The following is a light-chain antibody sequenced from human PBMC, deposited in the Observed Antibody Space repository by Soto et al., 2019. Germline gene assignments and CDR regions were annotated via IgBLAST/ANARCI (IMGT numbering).Light chain of an antibody. CDR2: AAS. V-gene: IGKV1-27*01. CDR1: QGIRNC. Sequence: DIQMTQSPSSLSASVGDRVTITCRASQGIRNCLAWYQQKPGKVPKLLIYAASTLQSGVPSRFSGSGSGTDLTLTISRLQPEDVATCYCQKYNSATFTFGPGTKVDIK. CDR3: QKYNSATFT. J-gene: IGKJ3*01.